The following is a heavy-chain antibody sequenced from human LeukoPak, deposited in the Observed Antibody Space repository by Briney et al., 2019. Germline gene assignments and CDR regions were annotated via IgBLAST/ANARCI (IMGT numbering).Heavy chain of an antibody. CDR1: GGSITSSNYY. V-gene: IGHV4-39*07. CDR3: ASYGDYTLDAFDI. Sequence: SETLSLTCTVSGGSITSSNYYWGWIRQPPGKGLEWIGSIYYSGSIYYNPSLKSRITISVDTSKNQFSLKLSSVTAADTAVYYCASYGDYTLDAFDIWGQGTMVTASS. J-gene: IGHJ3*02. D-gene: IGHD4-17*01. CDR2: IYYSGSI.